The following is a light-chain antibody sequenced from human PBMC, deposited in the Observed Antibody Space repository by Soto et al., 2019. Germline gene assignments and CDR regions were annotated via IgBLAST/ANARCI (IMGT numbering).Light chain of an antibody. V-gene: IGKV1-5*03. CDR3: QQYNSYSLFT. CDR2: KAS. J-gene: IGKJ3*01. Sequence: DIQMTQSPSTLSASVGDRVTITCRASQSISWLAWYQQKPGKAPKLLIYKASSLESGVPSRFSGSGSGTEFTLTISSLQPDDFATYYCQQYNSYSLFTFGPGTKVDIK. CDR1: QSISW.